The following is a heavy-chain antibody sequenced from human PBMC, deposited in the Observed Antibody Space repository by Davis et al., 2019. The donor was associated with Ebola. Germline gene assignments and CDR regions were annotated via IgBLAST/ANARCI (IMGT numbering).Heavy chain of an antibody. J-gene: IGHJ4*02. CDR3: AKDQSYYDSSGYGFDY. CDR1: GFTFSSYG. D-gene: IGHD3-22*01. V-gene: IGHV3-30*18. CDR2: ISYDGSNK. Sequence: PGGSLRLSCAASGFTFSSYGMHWVRQAPGKGLEWVAVISYDGSNKYYADSVKGRFTISRDNSKNTLYLQMNSLRAEDTAVYYCAKDQSYYDSSGYGFDYWGQGTLVTVSS.